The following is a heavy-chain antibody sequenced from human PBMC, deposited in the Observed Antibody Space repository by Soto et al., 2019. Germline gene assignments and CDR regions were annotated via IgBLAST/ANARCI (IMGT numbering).Heavy chain of an antibody. D-gene: IGHD4-17*01. CDR1: GFTFSSHA. J-gene: IGHJ4*02. V-gene: IGHV3-30-3*01. CDR2: ISYDGSNK. Sequence: SLRLSCAAAGFTFSSHAMHWVRQAPGKGLEWVAVISYDGSNKYYADSVKGRFTISRDNSKNTLYLLMNSLRAEDTAVYYCATESPVTTTYYFDYWGQGTLVTVSS. CDR3: ATESPVTTTYYFDY.